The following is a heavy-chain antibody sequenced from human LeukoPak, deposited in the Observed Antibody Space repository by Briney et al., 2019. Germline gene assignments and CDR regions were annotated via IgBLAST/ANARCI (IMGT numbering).Heavy chain of an antibody. V-gene: IGHV3-48*01. Sequence: GGSLRLSCAASGFTFSSHSMNWVRQAPGKGLEWISHIRSSSSTRTTYYADSVKGRFTISRDDATNSLYLQMNSLRGEDTAVYYCASWAGTTAGFSGPFDFWGQGTLVTVSS. CDR1: GFTFSSHS. CDR2: IRSSSSTR. D-gene: IGHD6-25*01. CDR3: ASWAGTTAGFSGPFDF. J-gene: IGHJ4*02.